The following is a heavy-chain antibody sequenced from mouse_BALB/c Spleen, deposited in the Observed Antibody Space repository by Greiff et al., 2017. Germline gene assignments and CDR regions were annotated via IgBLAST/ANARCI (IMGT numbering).Heavy chain of an antibody. CDR1: GFTFSSFG. V-gene: IGHV5-17*02. CDR3: ARSAYGSQYYYAMDY. Sequence: EVQLQESGGGLVQPGGSRKLSCAASGFTFSSFGMHWVRQAPEKGLEWVAYISSGSSTIYYADTVKGRFTISRDNPKNTLFLQMTSLRSEDTAMYYCARSAYGSQYYYAMDYWGQGTSVTVSS. J-gene: IGHJ4*01. D-gene: IGHD1-1*01. CDR2: ISSGSSTI.